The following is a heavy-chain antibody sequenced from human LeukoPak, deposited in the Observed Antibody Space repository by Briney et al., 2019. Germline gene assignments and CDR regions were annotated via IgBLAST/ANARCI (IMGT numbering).Heavy chain of an antibody. CDR1: GGSISSYY. CDR2: IYYSGST. CDR3: ARDKNQAATSDAFDI. J-gene: IGHJ3*02. D-gene: IGHD2-15*01. Sequence: PSETLSLTCTVSGGSISSYYWSWVRQPPGKGLEGVGYIYYSGSTNYNPSLKSRVTISVDTSKNQFSLKLSSVTAADTAVYYCARDKNQAATSDAFDIWGQGTMVTVSS. V-gene: IGHV4-59*01.